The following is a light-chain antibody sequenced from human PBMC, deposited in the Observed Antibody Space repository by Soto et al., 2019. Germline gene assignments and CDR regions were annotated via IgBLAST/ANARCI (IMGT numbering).Light chain of an antibody. CDR1: QDIRNY. V-gene: IGKV1-33*01. CDR2: DAS. Sequence: DIQMTQSPSSLSASVGDRVTITCQASQDIRNYLNWYQQKPGKAPKLLIYDASNLEKGVPSRFSGSGSGTDFTFTISSLQPEDVATYYCQQYDNLPRYTFGQGTKLAIK. CDR3: QQYDNLPRYT. J-gene: IGKJ2*01.